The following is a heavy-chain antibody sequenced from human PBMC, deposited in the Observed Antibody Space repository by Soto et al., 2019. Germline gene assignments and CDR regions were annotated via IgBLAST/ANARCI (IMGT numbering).Heavy chain of an antibody. CDR1: GFPFSSYA. CDR2: ISGSGGST. D-gene: IGHD6-6*01. CDR3: AKDHRRPGRPRAYFDY. J-gene: IGHJ4*02. Sequence: PGGSLRLSCTSSGFPFSSYAMSWVRQAPGKGLEWVSAISGSGGSTYYADSVKGRFTISRDNSKNTLYLQMNSLRAEDTAVYYCAKDHRRPGRPRAYFDYWGQGTLVTVSS. V-gene: IGHV3-23*01.